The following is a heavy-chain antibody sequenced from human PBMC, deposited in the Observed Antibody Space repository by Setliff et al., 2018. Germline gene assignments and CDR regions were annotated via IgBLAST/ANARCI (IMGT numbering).Heavy chain of an antibody. CDR3: ARSWRAGALNHFDY. CDR1: GGTFSSYG. CDR2: TIPVFGTT. D-gene: IGHD3-3*01. Sequence: SVKVSCKASGGTFSSYGISWVRQAPGQGLEWMGGTIPVFGTTDYAQKFQGRVTMTTDTSTTTAYMELKSLRSDDTAVYYCARSWRAGALNHFDYWGQGSRVTVSS. V-gene: IGHV1-69*05. J-gene: IGHJ4*02.